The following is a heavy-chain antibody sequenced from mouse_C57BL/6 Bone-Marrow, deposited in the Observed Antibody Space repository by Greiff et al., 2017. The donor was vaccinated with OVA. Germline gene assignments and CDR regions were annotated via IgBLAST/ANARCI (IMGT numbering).Heavy chain of an antibody. CDR3: TKIYYGYDEWYYYAMDY. CDR2: IDPENGGT. D-gene: IGHD2-2*01. V-gene: IGHV1-15*01. J-gene: IGHJ4*01. CDR1: GYTFTDYE. Sequence: VQLQQSGAELVRPGASVTLSCKASGYTFTDYEMHWVKQTPVHGLEWIGAIDPENGGTAYNQKFKGKAILTADKSSSTAYMELRSLTSVDSAVYYCTKIYYGYDEWYYYAMDYWGQGTSVTVSS.